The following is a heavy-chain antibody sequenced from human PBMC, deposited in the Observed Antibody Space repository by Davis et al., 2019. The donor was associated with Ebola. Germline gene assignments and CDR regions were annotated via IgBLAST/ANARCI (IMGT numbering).Heavy chain of an antibody. CDR3: AREDVVVPAARAYYYYGMDV. CDR1: GYTFTGYY. CDR2: INPNSGGT. J-gene: IGHJ6*02. V-gene: IGHV1-2*06. Sequence: ASVKVSCKASGYTFTGYYMHWVRQAPGQGLEWMGRINPNSGGTNYAQKFQGRVTMTRDTSISTAYMELSRLRSDDTAVYYCAREDVVVPAARAYYYYGMDVWGQGTTVTVSS. D-gene: IGHD2-2*01.